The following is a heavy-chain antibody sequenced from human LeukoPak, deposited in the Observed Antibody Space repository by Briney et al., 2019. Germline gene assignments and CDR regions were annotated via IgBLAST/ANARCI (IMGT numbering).Heavy chain of an antibody. J-gene: IGHJ4*02. CDR3: VRDANNRDGHGFYSFDD. V-gene: IGHV1-2*02. D-gene: IGHD1/OR15-1a*01. Sequence: ASVKVSCKASGYAFTNLYIHWVRQAPGEGLEWMGWINYDSGGTNHAQKFQDRVTMTRDMSISTVYMEVRGLTADDTAMYFCVRDANNRDGHGFYSFDDWGQGTLVAVSS. CDR2: INYDSGGT. CDR1: GYAFTNLY.